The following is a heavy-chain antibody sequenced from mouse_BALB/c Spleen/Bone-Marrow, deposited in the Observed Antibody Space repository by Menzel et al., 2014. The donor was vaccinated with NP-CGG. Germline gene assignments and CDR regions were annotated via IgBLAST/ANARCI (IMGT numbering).Heavy chain of an antibody. V-gene: IGHV1-4*01. CDR3: TREGTYDGWSGYFDY. Sequence: QVQLQQSGAELARPGASVKMSCKASGYSFTSYTMHWVKQRPGQGLEWIAYINPRNTYSDYNQKFKDRATVTAAKSSSTAYMQLSSLTSGESAVYYRTREGTYDGWSGYFDYWGQGTPLTVSS. CDR2: INPRNTYS. D-gene: IGHD2-3*01. CDR1: GYSFTSYT. J-gene: IGHJ2*01.